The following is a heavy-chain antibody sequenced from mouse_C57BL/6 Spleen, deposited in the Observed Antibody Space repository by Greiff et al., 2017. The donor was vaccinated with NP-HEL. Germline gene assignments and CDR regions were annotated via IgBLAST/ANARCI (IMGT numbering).Heavy chain of an antibody. CDR3: ARGGSSYVFDY. CDR1: GFTFSSYA. CDR2: ISDGGSYT. D-gene: IGHD1-1*01. V-gene: IGHV5-4*01. Sequence: EVQLVESGGGLVKPGGSLKLSCAASGFTFSSYAMSWVRQTPEKRLEWVATISDGGSYTYYPDNVKGRFTISRDNAKNNLYLQMSHLKSEDTAMYYCARGGSSYVFDYWGQGTTLTVSS. J-gene: IGHJ2*01.